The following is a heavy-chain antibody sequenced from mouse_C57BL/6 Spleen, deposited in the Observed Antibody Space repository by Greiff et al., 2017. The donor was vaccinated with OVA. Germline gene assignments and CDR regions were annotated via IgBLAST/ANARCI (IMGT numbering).Heavy chain of an antibody. CDR1: GFTFSSYA. J-gene: IGHJ2*01. CDR3: AREGVTGKDY. Sequence: EVQLVESGGGLVKPGGSLKLSCAASGFTFSSYAMSWVRQTPEKRLEWVATISDGGSYTYYPDNVKGRFTISRDNAKNNLYLQMSHLKSEDTAMYYCAREGVTGKDYWGQGTTLTVSS. CDR2: ISDGGSYT. D-gene: IGHD4-1*01. V-gene: IGHV5-4*01.